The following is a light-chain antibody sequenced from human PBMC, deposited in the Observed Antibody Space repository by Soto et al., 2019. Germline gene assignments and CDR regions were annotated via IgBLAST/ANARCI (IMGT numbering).Light chain of an antibody. J-gene: IGKJ1*01. CDR2: GPY. CDR3: QHYGTSLTT. CDR1: QSVTSNY. V-gene: IGKV3-20*01. Sequence: EIVLTQSPGTLSLPPGERATLSCGASQSVTSNYLAWYQQKPGQAPRLLIFGPYIRVTGIPDRYIGSGSGTDFTLTISRLQPEGFAVYYCQHYGTSLTTFGQGTKVEVK.